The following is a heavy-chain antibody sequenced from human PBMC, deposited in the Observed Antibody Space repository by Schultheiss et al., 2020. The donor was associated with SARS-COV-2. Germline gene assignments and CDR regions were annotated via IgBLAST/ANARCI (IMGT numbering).Heavy chain of an antibody. V-gene: IGHV4-59*01. CDR3: ARERPYGGYDY. Sequence: SETLSLTCTVSGGSISSYYWSWIRQPPGKGLEWIGYIYYSGSTNYIPSLKSRVTISVDTSKNQFSLKLSSVTAADTAVYYCARERPYGGYDYWGQGTLVTVSS. CDR2: IYYSGST. D-gene: IGHD4-17*01. CDR1: GGSISSYY. J-gene: IGHJ4*02.